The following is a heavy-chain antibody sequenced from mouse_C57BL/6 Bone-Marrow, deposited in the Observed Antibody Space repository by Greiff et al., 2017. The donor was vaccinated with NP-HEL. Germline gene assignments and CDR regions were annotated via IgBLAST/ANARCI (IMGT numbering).Heavy chain of an antibody. V-gene: IGHV5-6*01. Sequence: DVHLVESGGDLVKPGGSLKLSCAASGFTFSSYGMSWVRQTPDQRLEWVATISSGGSYTYYPDSVKGRFTFSRDNAKNTLYLQMSSLKAEDTAMYYCARPSYYEYAMDYWGQGTSVTVSS. CDR3: ARPSYYEYAMDY. D-gene: IGHD1-1*01. J-gene: IGHJ4*01. CDR1: GFTFSSYG. CDR2: ISSGGSYT.